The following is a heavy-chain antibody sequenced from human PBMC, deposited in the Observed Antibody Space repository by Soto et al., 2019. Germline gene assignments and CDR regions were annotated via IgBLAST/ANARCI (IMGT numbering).Heavy chain of an antibody. Sequence: SVKVSCKASGGTFSSYAISWVRQAPGQGLEWMGGIIPIFGTANYAQKFQGRVTITADESTSTAYMELNSLKTEDTAVYYCTTDFVDTAAGAFDIWGQGTMVTVSS. J-gene: IGHJ3*02. CDR1: GGTFSSYA. CDR3: TTDFVDTAAGAFDI. V-gene: IGHV1-69*13. D-gene: IGHD5-18*01. CDR2: IIPIFGTA.